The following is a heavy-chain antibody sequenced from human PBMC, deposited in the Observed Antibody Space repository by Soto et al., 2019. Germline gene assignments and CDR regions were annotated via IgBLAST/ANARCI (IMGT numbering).Heavy chain of an antibody. V-gene: IGHV3-30*18. CDR1: GFTFSSYG. J-gene: IGHJ3*02. D-gene: IGHD1-26*01. CDR3: AKTARRGSYPDAFDI. Sequence: HPGGSLRLSCAASGFTFSSYGMHWVRQAPGKGLEWVAVISYDGSNKYYADSVKGRFTISRDNSKNTLYLQMNSLRAEDTAVYYCAKTARRGSYPDAFDIWGQGTMVTVSS. CDR2: ISYDGSNK.